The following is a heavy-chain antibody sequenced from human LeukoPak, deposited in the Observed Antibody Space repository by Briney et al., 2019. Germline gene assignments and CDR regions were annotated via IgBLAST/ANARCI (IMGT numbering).Heavy chain of an antibody. V-gene: IGHV3-7*01. J-gene: IGHJ4*02. Sequence: GGSLRLSCAASGFTFSSYWMSWVRQAPGKGLEWVANITQDGSEKYYVDSVKGRFTISRDNAKNSLYLQMNRLRVEDTAVYYCARAGGYCSGGSCYSYYFDYWGQGTLVTVSS. CDR3: ARAGGYCSGGSCYSYYFDY. D-gene: IGHD2-15*01. CDR1: GFTFSSYW. CDR2: ITQDGSEK.